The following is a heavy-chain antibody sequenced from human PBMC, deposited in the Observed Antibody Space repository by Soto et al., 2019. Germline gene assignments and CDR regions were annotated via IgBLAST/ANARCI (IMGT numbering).Heavy chain of an antibody. J-gene: IGHJ6*02. Sequence: QVQLQESGPGLVKPSETLSLTCTVSGGSISSYYWSWIRQPPGKGLEWIGYIYYSGSTNYNPSLKSRVTISVDTSKNQFSLKLSSVTAADTAVYYCARDHGSYYSGGYYGMAVWGQGTTVTVSS. D-gene: IGHD1-26*01. CDR1: GGSISSYY. CDR2: IYYSGST. CDR3: ARDHGSYYSGGYYGMAV. V-gene: IGHV4-59*01.